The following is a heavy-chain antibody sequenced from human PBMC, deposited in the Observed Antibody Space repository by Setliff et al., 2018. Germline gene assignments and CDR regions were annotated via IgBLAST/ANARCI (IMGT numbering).Heavy chain of an antibody. CDR2: INTDSGNT. J-gene: IGHJ4*02. D-gene: IGHD3-22*01. CDR3: ARVPQEALYYYDRGNYFDY. Sequence: ASVKVSCKASGYTFNFYGMHWVRQAPGQRPEWMGWINTDSGNTRYSQKFQGRVTIARDTSASTAYMELSSLRSDDTAVYYCARVPQEALYYYDRGNYFDYWGQGTLVTVSS. CDR1: GYTFNFYG. V-gene: IGHV1-3*04.